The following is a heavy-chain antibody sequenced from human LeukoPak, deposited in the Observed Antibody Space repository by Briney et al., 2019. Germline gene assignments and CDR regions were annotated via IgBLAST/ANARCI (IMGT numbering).Heavy chain of an antibody. CDR3: AKDKGSGWVRASSLDY. Sequence: GGSLRLSCAASGFTFDDYAMHWVRQAPGKGLEWVSGISWNSGSIGYADSVKGRFTISRDNAKNSLYLQMNSLRAEDTALYYCAKDKGSGWVRASSLDYWGQGTLVTVSS. V-gene: IGHV3-9*01. CDR2: ISWNSGSI. J-gene: IGHJ4*02. D-gene: IGHD6-19*01. CDR1: GFTFDDYA.